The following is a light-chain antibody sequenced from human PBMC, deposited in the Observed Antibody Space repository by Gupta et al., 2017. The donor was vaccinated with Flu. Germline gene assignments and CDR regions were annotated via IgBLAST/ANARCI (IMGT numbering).Light chain of an antibody. Sequence: DIQMTQSPSSVSASVGDRVTITCRASQGISSYLAWYQKKPGTAPKLLIYAASSLQSGVPSRCSGSGSRTDSTRSIRSLQPEDGASYFWQPAYNFPYTFGQGTKLEIK. J-gene: IGKJ2*01. CDR2: AAS. CDR3: QPAYNFPYT. CDR1: QGISSY. V-gene: IGKV1-12*02.